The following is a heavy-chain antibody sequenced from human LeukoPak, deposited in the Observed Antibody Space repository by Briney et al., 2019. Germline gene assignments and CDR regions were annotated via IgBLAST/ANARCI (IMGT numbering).Heavy chain of an antibody. Sequence: LAGGSLRLSCAASGFTFSSYWMSWVRQAPGKGLEWVANIKQDGSEKYYVDSVKGRFTISRDNAKNSLYLQMNSLRAEDTAVYYCARDRITMVRGAILPHLYYGMDVRGKGTTVTVSS. J-gene: IGHJ6*04. D-gene: IGHD3-10*01. V-gene: IGHV3-7*03. CDR3: ARDRITMVRGAILPHLYYGMDV. CDR2: IKQDGSEK. CDR1: GFTFSSYW.